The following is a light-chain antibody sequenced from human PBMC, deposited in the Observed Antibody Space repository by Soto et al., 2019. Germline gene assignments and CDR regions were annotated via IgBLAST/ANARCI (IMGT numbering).Light chain of an antibody. V-gene: IGLV4-69*01. J-gene: IGLJ2*01. CDR3: QTWGTGIHVV. Sequence: QLVLTQSPSASASLGASVKLTCTLTGGHNSYAIAWHQQQPEKGPRYLMKVNNDGSHSKGDGIPDRFSGSSSGAERYLIISSLQSEDEADYYCQTWGTGIHVVFGGGTKLTVL. CDR1: GGHNSYA. CDR2: VNNDGSH.